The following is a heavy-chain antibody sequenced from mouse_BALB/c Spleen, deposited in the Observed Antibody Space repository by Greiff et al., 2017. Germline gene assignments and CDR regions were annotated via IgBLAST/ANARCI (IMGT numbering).Heavy chain of an antibody. Sequence: QVRLQQSGPGLVQPSQSLSITCTASGFSLTSYGVHWVRQSPGKGLEWLGVIWSGGSTDYYAAFISRLSIIKDNSKSQVFYKMNSLQANDTAIYYCASPELGGGFDYWGQGTTLTVSS. V-gene: IGHV2-2*02. CDR2: IWSGGST. D-gene: IGHD4-1*01. J-gene: IGHJ2*01. CDR3: ASPELGGGFDY. CDR1: GFSLTSYG.